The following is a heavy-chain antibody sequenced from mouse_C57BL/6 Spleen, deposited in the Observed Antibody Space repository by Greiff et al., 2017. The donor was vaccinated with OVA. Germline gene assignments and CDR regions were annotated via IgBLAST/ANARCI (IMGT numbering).Heavy chain of an antibody. CDR2: INPSTGGT. CDR3: ARRYYYGSSWYFDV. J-gene: IGHJ1*03. Sequence: EVKLQQSGPELVKPGASVKISCKASGYSFTGYYMNWVKQSPEKSLEWIGEINPSTGGTTYNQKFKAKATLTVDKSSSTAYMQLKSLTSEDSAVYYCARRYYYGSSWYFDVWGTGTTVTVSS. D-gene: IGHD1-1*01. CDR1: GYSFTGYY. V-gene: IGHV1-42*01.